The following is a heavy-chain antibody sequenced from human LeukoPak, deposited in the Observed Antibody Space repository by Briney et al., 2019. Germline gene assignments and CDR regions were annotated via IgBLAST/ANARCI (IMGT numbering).Heavy chain of an antibody. CDR3: ARGPGGDYYGSGSYSWFDP. J-gene: IGHJ5*02. CDR2: ISSSSSTI. Sequence: PGGSLRLSCAASGFTVSSNYMSWVRQAPGKGLEWVSYISSSSSTIYYADSVKGRFTISRDNAKNSLYLQMNSLRAEDTAVYYCARGPGGDYYGSGSYSWFDPWGQGTLVTVSS. CDR1: GFTVSSNY. D-gene: IGHD3-10*01. V-gene: IGHV3-48*01.